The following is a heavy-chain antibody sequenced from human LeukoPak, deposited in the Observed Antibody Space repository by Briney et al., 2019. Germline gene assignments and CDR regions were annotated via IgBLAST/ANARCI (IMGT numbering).Heavy chain of an antibody. D-gene: IGHD6-13*01. CDR2: INPNSGGT. CDR1: GYTFTGYY. Sequence: GASVKVSCKASGYTFTGYYMHWVRQAPGQGLEWMGWINPNSGGTNYAQKFQGRVTMTRDTSISTAYMELSRLRSDDTAVYYCARFPSPRSSSWSGYYFDYWGQGTLVTVSS. J-gene: IGHJ4*02. CDR3: ARFPSPRSSSWSGYYFDY. V-gene: IGHV1-2*02.